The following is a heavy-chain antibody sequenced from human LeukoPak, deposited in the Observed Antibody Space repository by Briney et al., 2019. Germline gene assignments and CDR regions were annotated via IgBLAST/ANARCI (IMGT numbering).Heavy chain of an antibody. CDR1: GGTFSSYA. V-gene: IGHV1-2*02. CDR3: ARARATQDSVVVVAATPDY. J-gene: IGHJ4*02. D-gene: IGHD2-15*01. Sequence: GASVKVSCKASGGTFSSYAISWVRQAPGQGLEWMGWINPNTGDTKYAQKFQGRVTMTRDTSISTAHMELSRLRSDDTAVFYCARARATQDSVVVVAATPDYWGQGTLVTVSS. CDR2: INPNTGDT.